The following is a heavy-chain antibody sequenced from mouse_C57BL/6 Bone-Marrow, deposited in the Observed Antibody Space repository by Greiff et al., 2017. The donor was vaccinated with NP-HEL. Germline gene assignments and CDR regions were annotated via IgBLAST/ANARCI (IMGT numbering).Heavy chain of an antibody. Sequence: VHVKQSGPVLVKPGASVKMSCKASGYTFTDYYMNWVKQSHGKSLEWIGVINPYNGGTSYNQKFKGKATLTVDKSSSTAYMELNSLTSEDSAVYYCARERGPYGNWFAYWGQGTLVTVSA. CDR2: INPYNGGT. CDR1: GYTFTDYY. V-gene: IGHV1-19*01. CDR3: ARERGPYGNWFAY. D-gene: IGHD2-1*01. J-gene: IGHJ3*01.